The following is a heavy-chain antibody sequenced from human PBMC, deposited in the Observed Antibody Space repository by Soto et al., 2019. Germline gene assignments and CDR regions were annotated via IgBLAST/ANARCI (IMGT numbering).Heavy chain of an antibody. V-gene: IGHV1-46*01. CDR3: ASTVQTIYYDSSGSRGYDFDI. CDR1: GYTFTSYY. D-gene: IGHD3-22*01. J-gene: IGHJ3*02. CDR2: INPSGGST. Sequence: GASVKVSCKASGYTFTSYYMHWVRQAPGQRLERMGTINPSGGSTSYAQKFQGRVTMTRDTSTSTVYMELSSLRSEDTAVYYCASTVQTIYYDSSGSRGYDFDIWGQGTMVTVSS.